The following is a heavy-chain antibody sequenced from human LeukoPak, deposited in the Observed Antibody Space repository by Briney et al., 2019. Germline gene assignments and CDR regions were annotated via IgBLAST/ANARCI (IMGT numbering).Heavy chain of an antibody. CDR1: GYTFTSYG. Sequence: ASVKVSCKASGYTFTSYGISWVRQAPGQGLEWMGWISAYNGNTNYAQKLQGRVTMTTDTSTSTAYMELRSLRSDDTAVYYCAREVSWERYGLGSCFDYWGQGTLVTVSS. CDR2: ISAYNGNT. D-gene: IGHD3-10*01. J-gene: IGHJ4*02. V-gene: IGHV1-18*01. CDR3: AREVSWERYGLGSCFDY.